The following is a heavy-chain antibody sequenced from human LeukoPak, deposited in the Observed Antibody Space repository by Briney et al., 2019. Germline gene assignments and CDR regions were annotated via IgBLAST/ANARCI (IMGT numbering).Heavy chain of an antibody. J-gene: IGHJ4*02. Sequence: PSQTLSLTCAVSGGSLSSGGYSWSWIRQPPGKGLEWIGSIYYSGSTYYNPSLKSRVTISVDTSKNQFSLKLSSVTAADTAVYYCAGYSSSWYWKSYFDYWGQGTLVTVSS. V-gene: IGHV4-30-2*03. CDR1: GGSLSSGGYS. CDR2: IYYSGST. CDR3: AGYSSSWYWKSYFDY. D-gene: IGHD6-13*01.